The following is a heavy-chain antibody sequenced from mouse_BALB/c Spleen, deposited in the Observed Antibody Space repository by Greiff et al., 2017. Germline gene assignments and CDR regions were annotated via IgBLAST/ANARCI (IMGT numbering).Heavy chain of an antibody. V-gene: IGHV1S137*01. J-gene: IGHJ4*01. Sequence: QVQLKQSGAELVRPGVSVKISCKGSGYTFTDYAMHWVKQSHAKSLEWIGVISTYYGDASYNQKFKGKATMTVDKSSSTAYMELARLTSEDSAIYYCARSNYGNYAGDGGAMDYWGQGTSVTVSS. CDR2: ISTYYGDA. CDR3: ARSNYGNYAGDGGAMDY. D-gene: IGHD2-1*01. CDR1: GYTFTDYA.